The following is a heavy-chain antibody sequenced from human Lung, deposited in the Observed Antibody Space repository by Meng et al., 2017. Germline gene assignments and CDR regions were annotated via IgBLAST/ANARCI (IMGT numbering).Heavy chain of an antibody. CDR2: ISAYNGNT. J-gene: IGHJ4*02. CDR1: GYTFPSYG. CDR3: ARDGTGLAARSASGY. V-gene: IGHV1-18*01. D-gene: IGHD6-6*01. Sequence: QVQLVQSGAEVKKPGASANVSCKASGYTFPSYGIRWVRQAPGQGLEWMGWISAYNGNTSYAQKLQGRVTMTTDTSTSTAYMELRSLRSDDTAVYYCARDGTGLAARSASGYWGQGTLVTVSS.